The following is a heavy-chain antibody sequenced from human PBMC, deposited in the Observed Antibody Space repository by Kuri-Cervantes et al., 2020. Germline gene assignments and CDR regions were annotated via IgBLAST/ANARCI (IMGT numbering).Heavy chain of an antibody. D-gene: IGHD1-26*01. CDR1: GFTFDDYA. CDR2: ISWNSGSI. J-gene: IGHJ6*02. CDR3: ARGSPSGSYLFYYYYGMDV. V-gene: IGHV3-9*01. Sequence: SLKISCAAFGFTFDDYAMYWVRQAPGKGLEWVSVISWNSGSIGYADSVKGRFTISRDNAKNSLYLQMNSLRAEDTDLYYCARGSPSGSYLFYYYYGMDVWGQGTTVTVSS.